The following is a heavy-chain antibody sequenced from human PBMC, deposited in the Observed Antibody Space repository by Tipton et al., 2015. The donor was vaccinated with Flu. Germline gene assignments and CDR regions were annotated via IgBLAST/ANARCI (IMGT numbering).Heavy chain of an antibody. V-gene: IGHV3-7*03. CDR1: GFLFSTYT. Sequence: SLRLSCAASGFLFSTYTMNWVRQAPGKGLEWVANINQDGSEEYYVDSVKGRFTISRDNAKNSLCLQMSSLRAEDMAVYYCARGIASAASTWGQGTMVTVSS. D-gene: IGHD2-2*01. J-gene: IGHJ3*01. CDR2: INQDGSEE. CDR3: ARGIASAAST.